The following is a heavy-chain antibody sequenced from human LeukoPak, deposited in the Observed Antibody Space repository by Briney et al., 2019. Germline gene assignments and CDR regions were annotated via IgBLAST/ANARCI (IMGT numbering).Heavy chain of an antibody. V-gene: IGHV4-59*01. J-gene: IGHJ4*02. CDR3: ARDTSAGAFDY. Sequence: SETLSLTCTVSGGSISSYYWSWIRQPPGKELEWIGYIYYSGSTNYNPSLKSRVTISVDTSKNQFSLKLSSVTAADTAVYYCARDTSAGAFDYWGQGTLVTVSS. CDR1: GGSISSYY. CDR2: IYYSGST. D-gene: IGHD6-25*01.